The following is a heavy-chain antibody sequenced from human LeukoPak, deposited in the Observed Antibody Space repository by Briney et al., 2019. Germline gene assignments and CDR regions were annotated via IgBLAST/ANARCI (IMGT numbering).Heavy chain of an antibody. Sequence: PSQTLSLTCTVSGGSISSGGYYWSWIRQHPGKGLEWIGYIYYSGSTYYNPSLKSRVTISVDTSKNQFSLKLSSVTAADTAVYYCARDRITIVRGVMEGAFDIWGQGTMVTVSS. J-gene: IGHJ3*02. CDR3: ARDRITIVRGVMEGAFDI. CDR2: IYYSGST. CDR1: GGSISSGGYY. D-gene: IGHD3-10*01. V-gene: IGHV4-31*03.